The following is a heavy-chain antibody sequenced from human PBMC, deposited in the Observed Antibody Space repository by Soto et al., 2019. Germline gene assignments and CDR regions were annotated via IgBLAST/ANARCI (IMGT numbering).Heavy chain of an antibody. Sequence: QVQLQQWGAGLLKPSETLSLTCAVYGGSFSGYYWSWIRQPPGKGLEWIGEINHSGSTNYNPSLKSRVTTSVDTSKNQFSLKLSSVTAADTAVYYCARGRGCSSTSCYSYWGQGTLVTVSS. CDR1: GGSFSGYY. D-gene: IGHD2-2*02. V-gene: IGHV4-34*01. CDR2: INHSGST. J-gene: IGHJ4*02. CDR3: ARGRGCSSTSCYSY.